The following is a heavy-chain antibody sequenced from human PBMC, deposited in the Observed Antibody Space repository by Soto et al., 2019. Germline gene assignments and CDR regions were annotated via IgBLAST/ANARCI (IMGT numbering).Heavy chain of an antibody. CDR1: GFTFSDYY. J-gene: IGHJ3*02. V-gene: IGHV3-11*06. Sequence: GGSLRLSCAASGFTFSDYYMSWIRQAPGKGLEWVSYISSSSSYTNYADSVKGRFTISRDNAKNSLYLQMNSLRAEDTAVYYCARDRELDYYGSGAPRSFDIWGQGTMVTVSS. CDR3: ARDRELDYYGSGAPRSFDI. CDR2: ISSSSSYT. D-gene: IGHD3-10*01.